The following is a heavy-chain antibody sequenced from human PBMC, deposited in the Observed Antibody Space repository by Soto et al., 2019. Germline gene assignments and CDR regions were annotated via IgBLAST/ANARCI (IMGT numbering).Heavy chain of an antibody. D-gene: IGHD3-3*01. V-gene: IGHV4-34*01. CDR3: ARGLVSLGDFWARQTYYYYGMDV. J-gene: IGHJ6*02. Sequence: QVQLQQWGAGLLKPSETLSLTCAVYGGSFSGYYWSWIRQPPGKGLEWIGEINHSGSTNYNPSLKSRVTISVDTSKNQFSLKLSSVTAADTAVYYCARGLVSLGDFWARQTYYYYGMDVWGQGTTVTVSS. CDR1: GGSFSGYY. CDR2: INHSGST.